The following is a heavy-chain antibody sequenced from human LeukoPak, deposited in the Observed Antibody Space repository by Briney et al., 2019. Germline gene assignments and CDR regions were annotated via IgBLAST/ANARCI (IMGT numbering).Heavy chain of an antibody. J-gene: IGHJ3*02. CDR2: IKRKIDGGTI. V-gene: IGHV3-15*01. D-gene: IGHD7-27*01. CDR3: GTGSAFDI. Sequence: PGGSLRLSCAASGFTFSNSYMSWVRQPPGKGLEWVGLIKRKIDGGTIDYAAPVKGRFTISRDDSKNTLYVQMNSLKSEDTAVCYCGTGSAFDIWGQGTMVTVSS. CDR1: GFTFSNSY.